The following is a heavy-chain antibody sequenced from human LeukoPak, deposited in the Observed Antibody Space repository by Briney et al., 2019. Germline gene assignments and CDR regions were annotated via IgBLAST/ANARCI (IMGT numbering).Heavy chain of an antibody. CDR3: AKDQARGYSSSWYSFDY. V-gene: IGHV3-23*01. D-gene: IGHD6-13*01. J-gene: IGHJ4*02. CDR2: ISGSGGNT. CDR1: GFTYSSYA. Sequence: GGSLRLSCAASGFTYSSYAMSWVRQAPGKALEWVSAISGSGGNTYYADSVKGRFTISRDNSKNTLYLQMNSLRAEDTAVYYCAKDQARGYSSSWYSFDYWGQGTLVTVSS.